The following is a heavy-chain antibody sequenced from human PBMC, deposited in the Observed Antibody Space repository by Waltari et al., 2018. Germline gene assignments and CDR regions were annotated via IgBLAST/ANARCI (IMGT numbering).Heavy chain of an antibody. CDR3: ARDQGSGSYYTPDY. Sequence: QVQLVQSGAEVKKPGASVKVSCKASGYTFTGYYMHWVRQAPGQGLEWMGWINPNSGGTNYGQKFKGRVTMTRETSISTACMELSRLRSDDTAVYYCARDQGSGSYYTPDYWGQGTLVTVSS. J-gene: IGHJ4*02. CDR2: INPNSGGT. CDR1: GYTFTGYY. D-gene: IGHD3-10*01. V-gene: IGHV1-2*02.